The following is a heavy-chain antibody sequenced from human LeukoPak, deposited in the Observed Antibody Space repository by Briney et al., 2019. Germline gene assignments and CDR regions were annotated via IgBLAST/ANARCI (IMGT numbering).Heavy chain of an antibody. CDR2: IYYSGST. V-gene: IGHV4-59*01. Sequence: SETLSFTCTVSGGSINSYYWSWIRQPPGKGLEWIGSIYYSGSTNYNPSLKSRVTISVDTSKNQFSLKLSSVTAADTAVYYCAREGYCSGGSCYSRNYYYYMDVWGKGTTVTVSS. CDR1: GGSINSYY. J-gene: IGHJ6*03. CDR3: AREGYCSGGSCYSRNYYYYMDV. D-gene: IGHD2-15*01.